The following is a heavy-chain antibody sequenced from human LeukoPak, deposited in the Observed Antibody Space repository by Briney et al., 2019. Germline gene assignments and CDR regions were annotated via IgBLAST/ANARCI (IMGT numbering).Heavy chain of an antibody. CDR2: IFTTGST. Sequence: SETLSLTCSVSGGSISSNFCSWIRQPAGKGLEWMGRIFTTGSTNYNPSLKGRVTMSVDTSKTQFSLRLTSVTAADTAVYYCARGVIGHCSTTTCYDYMDVWGKGTTVTVSS. D-gene: IGHD2-2*01. CDR3: ARGVIGHCSTTTCYDYMDV. J-gene: IGHJ6*03. CDR1: GGSISSNF. V-gene: IGHV4-4*07.